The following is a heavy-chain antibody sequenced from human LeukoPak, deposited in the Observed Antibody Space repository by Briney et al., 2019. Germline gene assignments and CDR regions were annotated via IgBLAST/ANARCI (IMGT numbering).Heavy chain of an antibody. D-gene: IGHD2-15*01. CDR3: AGQCSGGTCGFDY. CDR1: GGSISSSSYY. V-gene: IGHV4-39*01. CDR2: MYYSGST. J-gene: IGHJ4*02. Sequence: SDTLSLTCTVSGGSISSSSYYWGWIRQPPGKGLEWIGSMYYSGSTYYNPSLKSRITISVDTSKNQFSLKLSSVTAADTAVYYCAGQCSGGTCGFDYWGQGTLVTVSS.